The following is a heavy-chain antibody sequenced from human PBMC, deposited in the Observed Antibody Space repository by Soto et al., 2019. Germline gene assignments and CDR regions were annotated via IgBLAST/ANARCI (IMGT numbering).Heavy chain of an antibody. V-gene: IGHV4-30-4*01. J-gene: IGHJ4*02. CDR3: ASVKTYYDFWSGYSPDY. Sequence: ASETLSLTCTVSGGSISSGDYYWSWIRQPPGKGLEWIGYIYYSGSTYYNPSLKSRVTISVDTSKNQFSLKLSSVTAADTAVYYCASVKTYYDFWSGYSPDYWGQGTLVTVSS. CDR2: IYYSGST. D-gene: IGHD3-3*01. CDR1: GGSISSGDYY.